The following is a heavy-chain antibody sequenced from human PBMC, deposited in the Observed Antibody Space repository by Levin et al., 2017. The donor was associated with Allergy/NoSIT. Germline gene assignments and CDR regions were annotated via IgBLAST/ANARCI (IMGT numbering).Heavy chain of an antibody. J-gene: IGHJ4*02. Sequence: SETLSLTCTVSGGSVSTGEYYWSWIRQTPGNGLEWIGYIYYTGNTYYNPSLKSRLTISIDTSKNQFSLNLTSVTAADTAVYYCAREIRGKKDQSVNFWGQGTLVTVSS. V-gene: IGHV4-30-4*01. CDR2: IYYTGNT. CDR3: AREIRGKKDQSVNF. D-gene: IGHD2-8*01. CDR1: GGSVSTGEYY.